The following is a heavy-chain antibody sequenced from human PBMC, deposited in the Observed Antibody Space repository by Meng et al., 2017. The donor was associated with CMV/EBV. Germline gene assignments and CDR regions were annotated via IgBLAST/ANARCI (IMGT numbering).Heavy chain of an antibody. CDR2: IDNSGGST. D-gene: IGHD2-2*01. CDR3: AKEETSLIVVVPALVDY. CDR1: GFTFSTYA. V-gene: IGHV3-23*01. J-gene: IGHJ4*02. Sequence: GESLKISCAASGFTFSTYAMSWVRQAPGKGLGWVSAIDNSGGSTYYADSVKGRFTISRDNSKSTLYLQMNILRAEDTAVYYCAKEETSLIVVVPALVDYWGLGTLVTVSS.